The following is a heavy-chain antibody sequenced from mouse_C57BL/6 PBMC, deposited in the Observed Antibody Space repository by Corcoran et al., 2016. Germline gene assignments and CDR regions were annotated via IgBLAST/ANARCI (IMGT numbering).Heavy chain of an antibody. V-gene: IGHV1-26*01. CDR1: GYTFTDYY. D-gene: IGHD2-1*01. CDR2: INPNNGGT. Sequence: EVQLQQSGPELVKPGASVKISCKASGYTFTDYYMNWVKQSHGKSLEWIGDINPNNGGTSYNQKFKGKATLTVDKSSSTAYMELRSLTSEDSAVYYCATIWYHWYFDVWGTGTTVTVSS. J-gene: IGHJ1*03. CDR3: ATIWYHWYFDV.